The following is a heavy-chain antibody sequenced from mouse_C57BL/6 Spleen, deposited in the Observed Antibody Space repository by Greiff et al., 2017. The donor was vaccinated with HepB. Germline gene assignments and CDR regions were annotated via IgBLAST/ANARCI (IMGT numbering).Heavy chain of an antibody. V-gene: IGHV1-59*01. CDR1: GYTFTSYW. CDR2: IDPSDSYT. J-gene: IGHJ4*01. Sequence: QVQLQQSGAELVRPGTSVKLSCKASGYTFTSYWMHWVKQRPGQGLEWIGVIDPSDSYTNYNQKFKGKATVTVDTSSSTAYMQLSSLTSEDSAVYYCARGGLYGSSTYAMDYWGQGTPVTVSS. CDR3: ARGGLYGSSTYAMDY. D-gene: IGHD1-1*01.